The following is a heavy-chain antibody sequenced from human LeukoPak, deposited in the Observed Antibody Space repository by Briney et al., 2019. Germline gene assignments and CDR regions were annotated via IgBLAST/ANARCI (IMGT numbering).Heavy chain of an antibody. CDR2: IRYDGGNK. Sequence: AGGSLRLSCAVSGFTFSDYGMHWVRQAPGKGLERVAFIRYDGGNKYYGDSVKGRFTISRDNSKNTLYLQMNSLRGEDTAIFYCARDWPGSTHHLDYWGQGTLVTVSS. D-gene: IGHD1-1*01. V-gene: IGHV3-30*02. J-gene: IGHJ4*02. CDR3: ARDWPGSTHHLDY. CDR1: GFTFSDYG.